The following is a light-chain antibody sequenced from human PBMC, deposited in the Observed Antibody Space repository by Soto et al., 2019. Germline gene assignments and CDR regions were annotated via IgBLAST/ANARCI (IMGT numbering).Light chain of an antibody. CDR3: QHYNSYSEA. CDR2: AAS. V-gene: IGKV3-20*01. CDR1: QSISSSD. J-gene: IGKJ1*01. Sequence: EIVLTQSPCTLSLSPGERASPSFRSSQSISSSDLAWYQHRPGQAPRLLIYAASSRATGIPVRFSGSGSGTEFTLTISSLQPDDFATYYCQHYNSYSEAFGQGTKVDNK.